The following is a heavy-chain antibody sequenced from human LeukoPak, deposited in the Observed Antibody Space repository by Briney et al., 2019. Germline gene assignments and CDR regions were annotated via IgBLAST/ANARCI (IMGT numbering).Heavy chain of an antibody. CDR1: GFTFSSYA. J-gene: IGHJ4*02. Sequence: GGSLRLSCAASGFTFSSYAMSWVRQAPGKGLEWVSAISGSGGSTYYADSVKGRFTISRDNSKTALYLQMNSLRAEDTAVYYCAKDREQSGKWLLLNYFDYWGQGTLVTVSS. CDR2: ISGSGGST. V-gene: IGHV3-23*01. D-gene: IGHD3-22*01. CDR3: AKDREQSGKWLLLNYFDY.